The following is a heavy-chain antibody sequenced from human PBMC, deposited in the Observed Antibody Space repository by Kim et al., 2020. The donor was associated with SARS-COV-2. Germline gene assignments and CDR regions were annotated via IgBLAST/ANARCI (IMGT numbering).Heavy chain of an antibody. CDR3: ARGLVGGYHYGSGSNYWFDP. J-gene: IGHJ5*02. CDR1: GGSISSYY. CDR2: IYYSGST. Sequence: SETLSLTCTVSGGSISSYYWSWIRQPPGKGLEWIGYIYYSGSTNYNPSLKSRVTISVDTSKNQFSLKLSSVTAADTAVYYCARGLVGGYHYGSGSNYWFDPWGQGTLVTVSS. D-gene: IGHD3-10*01. V-gene: IGHV4-59*08.